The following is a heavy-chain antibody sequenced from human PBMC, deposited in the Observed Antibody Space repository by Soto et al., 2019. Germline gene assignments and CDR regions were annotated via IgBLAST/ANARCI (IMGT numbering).Heavy chain of an antibody. V-gene: IGHV4-31*03. D-gene: IGHD1-26*01. Sequence: VQLQESGPGLVKPSQTLSLTCTVSGDSISSNGYYWSWIRQHPEKGLEWIGYINYSGNTYYSSSLKSRVTISGDTSKNQFSLNLSSVTAADTAVYYCASGTGGPVGYCGQGTLVTVSS. CDR3: ASGTGGPVGY. CDR1: GDSISSNGYY. J-gene: IGHJ4*02. CDR2: INYSGNT.